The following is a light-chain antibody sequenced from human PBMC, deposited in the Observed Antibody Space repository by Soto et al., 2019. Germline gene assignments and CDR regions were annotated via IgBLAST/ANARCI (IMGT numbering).Light chain of an antibody. J-gene: IGKJ1*01. CDR3: QQYNTNSPWT. Sequence: DIQLTQSPSTLSASVGDRVTITCRATQSINSWLAWYHQEPGKAPRLLIHDASSLKSGVPSRFRGSGSVTEFTLTISSLQPDDVGTYYCQQYNTNSPWTFGQGTKVEIK. CDR1: QSINSW. CDR2: DAS. V-gene: IGKV1-5*01.